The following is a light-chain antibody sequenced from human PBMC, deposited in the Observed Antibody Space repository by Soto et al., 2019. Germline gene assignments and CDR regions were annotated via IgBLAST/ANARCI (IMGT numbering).Light chain of an antibody. CDR3: QTWGSGIVV. J-gene: IGLJ2*01. V-gene: IGLV4-69*01. CDR1: RGHSNYA. Sequence: QAVVTQSPSASASLGASVKLTCTLSRGHSNYAIAWHQQQSEKGPRYLMKLNSDGSHSKGDGSPDRFSGSSSGAERYLTLSSRQAEDEADYNCQTWGSGIVVFGGGTKVTVL. CDR2: LNSDGSH.